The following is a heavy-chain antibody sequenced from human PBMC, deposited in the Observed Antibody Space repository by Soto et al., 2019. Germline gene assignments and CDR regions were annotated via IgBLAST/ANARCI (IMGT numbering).Heavy chain of an antibody. CDR2: IDYRGTT. J-gene: IGHJ4*02. Sequence: QVHLQDSGPGLVRPSDTLSLTCAVSGFSIGSNNWWGWIRQPPGKGLEWIGNIDYRGTTQFNPSLQSRVTMSIDGAGNQFSLRLSSVTAADTAVYYCARKERKPAAIWNWGQGTLVTVSS. D-gene: IGHD2-2*01. V-gene: IGHV4-28*01. CDR3: ARKERKPAAIWN. CDR1: GFSIGSNNW.